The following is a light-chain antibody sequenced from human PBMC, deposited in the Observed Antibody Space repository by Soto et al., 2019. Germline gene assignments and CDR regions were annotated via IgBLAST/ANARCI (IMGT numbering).Light chain of an antibody. Sequence: QSALTQPASVSGSPGQSITISCTGTSSDVGGYNYVSWYQQHPGKAPKLMIYEVSNRPSGVPARFSGSTSGTSASLAISGLQSDDEAHYYCATWDDSLNAAVFGGGTQLTVL. J-gene: IGLJ7*01. CDR2: EVS. CDR1: SSDVGGYNY. CDR3: ATWDDSLNAAV. V-gene: IGLV2-14*01.